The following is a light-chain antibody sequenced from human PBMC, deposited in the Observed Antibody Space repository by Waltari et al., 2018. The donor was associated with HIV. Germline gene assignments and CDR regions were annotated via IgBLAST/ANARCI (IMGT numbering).Light chain of an antibody. J-gene: IGLJ2*01. CDR1: SSDVGAYNY. V-gene: IGLV2-14*01. CDR3: SSYTTSYTVL. CDR2: EVS. Sequence: QSALTQPASVSGSPGQSITISCSGTSSDVGAYNYVSWYQQNPGKTPKLLIYEVSNRPSGVSNRFSGSKSGNTASLTISGLQPEDEADYYCSSYTTSYTVLFGGGTKVTVL.